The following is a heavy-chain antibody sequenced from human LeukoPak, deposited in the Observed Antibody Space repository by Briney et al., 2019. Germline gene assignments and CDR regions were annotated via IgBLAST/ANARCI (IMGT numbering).Heavy chain of an antibody. CDR3: ARDLSSGWFDY. CDR2: IIPILGIA. D-gene: IGHD6-19*01. J-gene: IGHJ4*02. CDR1: GGTFSSYA. V-gene: IGHV1-69*04. Sequence: SVKVSCKASGGTFSSYAISWVRQAPGQGLEWMGRIIPILGIANYAQKFQGRVTITADKSTSTAYMELSSLRSEDTAVYYCARDLSSGWFDYWGQGTLVTVSS.